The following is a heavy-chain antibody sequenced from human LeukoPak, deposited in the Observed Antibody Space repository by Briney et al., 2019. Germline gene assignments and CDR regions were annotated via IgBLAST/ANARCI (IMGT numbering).Heavy chain of an antibody. Sequence: GGSLRLSCAASGFTFSSYGMHWVRQAPGKGLEWEAFIRYDGSNKYYADSVKGRFTISRDNSKNTLYLQMNSLRAEDTAVYYCARGYYAILTGYYKGPDYWGQGTLVTVSS. V-gene: IGHV3-30*02. CDR2: IRYDGSNK. CDR3: ARGYYAILTGYYKGPDY. D-gene: IGHD3-9*01. CDR1: GFTFSSYG. J-gene: IGHJ4*02.